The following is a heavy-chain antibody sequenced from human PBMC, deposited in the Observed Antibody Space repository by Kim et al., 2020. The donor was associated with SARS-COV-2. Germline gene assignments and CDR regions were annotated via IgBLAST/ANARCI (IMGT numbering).Heavy chain of an antibody. J-gene: IGHJ6*02. CDR1: GGSFSGYY. CDR3: ARNGYDILTEDV. Sequence: SETLSLTCAVYGGSFSGYYWSWIRQPPGKGLEWIGEINHSGSTNYNPSLKSRVTISVDTSKNQFSLKLSSVTAADTAVYYCARNGYDILTEDVWGQGTTVTVSS. CDR2: INHSGST. D-gene: IGHD3-9*01. V-gene: IGHV4-34*01.